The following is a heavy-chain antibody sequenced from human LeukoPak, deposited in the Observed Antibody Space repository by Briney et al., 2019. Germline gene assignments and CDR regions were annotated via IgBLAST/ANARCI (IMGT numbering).Heavy chain of an antibody. J-gene: IGHJ4*02. D-gene: IGHD3-3*01. V-gene: IGHV4-61*01. CDR2: IYYSGST. CDR1: GGSVSSGSYY. CDR3: ARYRITIFGVALYYFDY. Sequence: PSETLSLTCTVSGGSVSSGSYYWSWIRQPPGKGLEWIGYIYYSGSTNYNPSLKSRVTISVDTSKNQFSLKLSSVTAADTAVYYCARYRITIFGVALYYFDYWGQGTLVTVSS.